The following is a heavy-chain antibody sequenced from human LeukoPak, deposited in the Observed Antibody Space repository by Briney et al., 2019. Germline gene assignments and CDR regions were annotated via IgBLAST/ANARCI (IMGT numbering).Heavy chain of an antibody. J-gene: IGHJ4*02. Sequence: ASVTVSCTASGYTFTSYYMHWVRQAPRQGLEWMGIINPSGGSTSYAQKFQGRVTMTRDTSTSTVYMELSSLRSEDTAVYYCARDVAVAGTLDYWGQGTLVTVSS. V-gene: IGHV1-46*01. CDR3: ARDVAVAGTLDY. CDR1: GYTFTSYY. D-gene: IGHD6-19*01. CDR2: INPSGGST.